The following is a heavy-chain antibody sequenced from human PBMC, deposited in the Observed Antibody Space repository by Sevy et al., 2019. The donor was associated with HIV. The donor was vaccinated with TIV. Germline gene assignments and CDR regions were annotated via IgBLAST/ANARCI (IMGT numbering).Heavy chain of an antibody. CDR2: ISSSSSTI. D-gene: IGHD4-17*01. CDR1: GFTFSSYS. CDR3: ARSIYSYGDYSNWYFDL. J-gene: IGHJ2*01. V-gene: IGHV3-48*02. Sequence: GGCLRLSCAASGFTFSSYSMNWVRQAPGKGLEWVSYISSSSSTIYYADSVKGRFTISRDNAKNSLYLQMNSLRDEDTAVYYCARSIYSYGDYSNWYFDLWGRGTLVTVSS.